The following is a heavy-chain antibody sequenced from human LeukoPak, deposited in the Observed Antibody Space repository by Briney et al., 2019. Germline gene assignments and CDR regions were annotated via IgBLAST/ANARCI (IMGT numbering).Heavy chain of an antibody. D-gene: IGHD3-22*01. CDR3: AGLVGRYSSGLYYYYFDY. J-gene: IGHJ4*02. CDR1: GDSINSLDL. CDR2: MYLSGTT. V-gene: IGHV4-4*02. Sequence: NPSETLSLTRTVSGDSINSLDLWSWVRQPPGKGLEWIGEMYLSGTTHSNPSVKSRVTISIDKSKNQFFLNLSSVTAADTAVYYCAGLVGRYSSGLYYYYFDYWGQGTLVTVSS.